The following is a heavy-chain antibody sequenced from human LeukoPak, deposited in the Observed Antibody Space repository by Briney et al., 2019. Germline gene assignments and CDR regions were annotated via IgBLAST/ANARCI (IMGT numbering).Heavy chain of an antibody. Sequence: PGGSLRLSCASSVFIFSSYSMNWVRQAPGKGLEWVSSINPAGTSTFHADSVKGRFTISRDNTENSLYMQMDSLRDEDTAVYYCVRDFLGESGAGGPWGQGTLVTVSS. CDR2: INPAGTST. CDR1: VFIFSSYS. D-gene: IGHD3-10*01. J-gene: IGHJ5*02. V-gene: IGHV3-21*01. CDR3: VRDFLGESGAGGP.